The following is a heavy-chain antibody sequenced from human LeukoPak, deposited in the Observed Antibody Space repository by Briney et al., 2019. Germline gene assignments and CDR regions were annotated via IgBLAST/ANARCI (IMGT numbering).Heavy chain of an antibody. V-gene: IGHV3-21*01. CDR2: ISSSSSYI. J-gene: IGHJ4*02. D-gene: IGHD2-15*01. Sequence: GGSLRLSCAASGFTFSSYSMNWVRQAPGKGLEWVSSISSSSSYIYYADSVKGRFTISRDNAKNSLYLQMNSLRAEDTAVYYCARPGYCSGGSCSLYFDYWGQGTPVTVSS. CDR1: GFTFSSYS. CDR3: ARPGYCSGGSCSLYFDY.